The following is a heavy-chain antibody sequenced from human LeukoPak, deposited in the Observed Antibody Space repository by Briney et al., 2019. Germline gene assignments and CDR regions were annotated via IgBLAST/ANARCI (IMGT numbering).Heavy chain of an antibody. J-gene: IGHJ4*02. CDR2: IYYSGST. Sequence: SETLSLTCTVSGGAISSYYLSLIRQPPGKGLEWIGYIYYSGSTNYNPSLKSRVTISVDRSKNQFSLKLSSVTAADTAVYYCAGGSYSVDYWGQGTLVTVSS. CDR3: AGGSYSVDY. CDR1: GGAISSYY. D-gene: IGHD1-26*01. V-gene: IGHV4-59*01.